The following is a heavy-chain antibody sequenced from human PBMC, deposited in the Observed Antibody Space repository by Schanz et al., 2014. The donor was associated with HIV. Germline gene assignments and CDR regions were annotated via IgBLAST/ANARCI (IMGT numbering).Heavy chain of an antibody. CDR3: AREYSSWNRYFDL. D-gene: IGHD6-13*01. V-gene: IGHV1-69*01. CDR2: IIPMFGTA. Sequence: QVQLVQSGAEVKKPGSSVKVSCKASGVTFSSYAISWVRQAPGQGLQWMGGIIPMFGTANYAQKFQGRVTMTTDSSTSTAFMELRSLTSDDTAVYYCAREYSSWNRYFDLWGRGTLVTVSS. J-gene: IGHJ4*02. CDR1: GVTFSSYA.